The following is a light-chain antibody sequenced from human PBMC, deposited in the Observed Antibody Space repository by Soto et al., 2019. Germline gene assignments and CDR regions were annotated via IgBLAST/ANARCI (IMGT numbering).Light chain of an antibody. J-gene: IGKJ2*01. CDR2: GAS. Sequence: EIVMTQSPATLSVSPGERATLSCRASQNVSSNLAWYQQKPGQAPRLLIYGASTRATGIPARFSGSGSGTEFTLTISSLQSEDFAVYYWQQYNNWPPYTFGQGTKLEIK. CDR1: QNVSSN. CDR3: QQYNNWPPYT. V-gene: IGKV3-15*01.